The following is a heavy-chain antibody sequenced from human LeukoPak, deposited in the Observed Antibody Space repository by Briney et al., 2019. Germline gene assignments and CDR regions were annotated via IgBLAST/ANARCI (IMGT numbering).Heavy chain of an antibody. CDR3: ARDGIVVVPAAIELFDY. D-gene: IGHD2-2*01. V-gene: IGHV3-48*03. J-gene: IGHJ4*02. CDR2: ISSSSSTI. Sequence: GGSLRLSCAASGFTFSSYEMNWVRQAPGKELEWVSYISSSSSTIYYADSVKGRFTISRDNAKNSLYLQMNSLRAEDTAVYYCARDGIVVVPAAIELFDYWGQGTLVTVSS. CDR1: GFTFSSYE.